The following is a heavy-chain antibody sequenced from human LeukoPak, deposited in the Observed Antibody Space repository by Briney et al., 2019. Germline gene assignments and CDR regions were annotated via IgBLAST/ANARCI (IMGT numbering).Heavy chain of an antibody. D-gene: IGHD2-15*01. Sequence: GGSLRLSCGASGFTFSSYSMNWVRQAPGKGLEWVGRTRNKARSYSTEYAASVRGRFTVSRDDSKNSLYLQMNSLKTEDTAVYFCTTARAHAARYYFDYWGQGTLVTVSS. V-gene: IGHV3-72*01. CDR1: GFTFSSYS. CDR3: TTARAHAARYYFDY. J-gene: IGHJ4*02. CDR2: TRNKARSYST.